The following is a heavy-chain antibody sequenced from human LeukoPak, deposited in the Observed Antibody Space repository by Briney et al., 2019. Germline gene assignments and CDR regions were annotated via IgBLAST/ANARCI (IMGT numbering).Heavy chain of an antibody. D-gene: IGHD3-10*01. CDR1: GYSFTTYW. J-gene: IGHJ4*02. Sequence: GESLKISCEASGYSFTTYWIGWVRQMPGKGLEWMGIIYPGDSDTRYSPSFQGQVTISADKSNNTAYLQWSSLKASDTAMYYCARQHGSGSYYSRAIDYWGQGTLVTVSS. CDR3: ARQHGSGSYYSRAIDY. CDR2: IYPGDSDT. V-gene: IGHV5-51*01.